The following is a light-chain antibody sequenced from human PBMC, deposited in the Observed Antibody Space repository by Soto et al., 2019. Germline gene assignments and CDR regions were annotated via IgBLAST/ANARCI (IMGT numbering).Light chain of an antibody. CDR1: QSVLTY. CDR3: QQRFAWPPLT. V-gene: IGKV3-11*01. J-gene: IGKJ5*01. CDR2: DAS. Sequence: VLTQSPATLSLSPGESATLSCRASQSVLTYLAWFQQKPGQAPRLLIYDASNRATGVPARFSGSGSGTDFTLTISSLEPEDFAVYYCQQRFAWPPLTFGQGTRLDMK.